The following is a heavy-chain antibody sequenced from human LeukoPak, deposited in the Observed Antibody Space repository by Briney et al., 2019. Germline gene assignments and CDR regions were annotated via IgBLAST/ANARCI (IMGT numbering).Heavy chain of an antibody. CDR3: TRGAIT. V-gene: IGHV3-53*05. CDR2: LYIGVTT. Sequence: GGSLRLSCAASGFSVGSTFMTWVRQAPGKGLEWVAGLYIGVTTSYADSVKGRIIISRDTSKNTLYLQMNSLRSEDTGFYYCTRGAITWGQGTLVTVSS. J-gene: IGHJ5*02. CDR1: GFSVGSTF.